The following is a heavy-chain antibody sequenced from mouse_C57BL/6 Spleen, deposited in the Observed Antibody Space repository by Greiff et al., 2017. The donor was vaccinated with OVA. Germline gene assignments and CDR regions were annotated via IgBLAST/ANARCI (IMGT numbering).Heavy chain of an antibody. D-gene: IGHD2-1*01. CDR1: GYTFTDYE. J-gene: IGHJ1*03. V-gene: IGHV1-15*01. Sequence: VQLQQSGAELVRPGASVTLSCKASGYTFTDYEMHWVKQTPVHGLEWIGAIDPETGGTAYNQKFKGKAILTADKSSSTAYMELRSLTSEDSAVYYCTRIYYGNYDYFDVWGTGTTVTVSS. CDR2: IDPETGGT. CDR3: TRIYYGNYDYFDV.